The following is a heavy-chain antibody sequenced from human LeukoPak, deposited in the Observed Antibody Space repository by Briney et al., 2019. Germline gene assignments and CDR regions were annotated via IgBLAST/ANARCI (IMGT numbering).Heavy chain of an antibody. J-gene: IGHJ5*02. CDR2: INPNSGGT. D-gene: IGHD3-3*01. Sequence: ASVKVSCKASGYTFTGYYMHWVRQAPGQGLEWMGWINPNSGGTNYAQKFQGRVTMTRDTSISTAYMELSRLRSDDTAVYYCARAEGGTIFGVVISWGQGTLVTASS. V-gene: IGHV1-2*02. CDR3: ARAEGGTIFGVVIS. CDR1: GYTFTGYY.